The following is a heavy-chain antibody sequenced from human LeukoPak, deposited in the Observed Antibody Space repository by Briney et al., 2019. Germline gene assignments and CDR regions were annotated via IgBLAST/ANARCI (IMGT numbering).Heavy chain of an antibody. J-gene: IGHJ6*02. V-gene: IGHV3-33*01. CDR2: IWYDGSNK. CDR3: ARVHPTTAMIYYYYGMDV. CDR1: GFTFSSYG. D-gene: IGHD5-18*01. Sequence: GGSLRLSCAASGFTFSSYGMHWVRQAPGKGLEWVAVIWYDGSNKYYADSVKGRFTISRDNSKNTLYLQMTSPRAEDTAVYYCARVHPTTAMIYYYYGMDVWGQGTTVTVSS.